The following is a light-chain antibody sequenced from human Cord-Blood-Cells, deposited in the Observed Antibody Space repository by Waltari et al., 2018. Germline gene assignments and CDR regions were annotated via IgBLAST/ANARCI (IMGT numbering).Light chain of an antibody. Sequence: DTQMPQSPSSRSDSVGAGASITCRASQGFSNYLAWYQQKPGKVPTPLIYAASTLQSAIPSRFSGSGTGTDSTLTISSLQPEDVATYYCQKYTRAPPTFGGGTKVDIK. CDR3: QKYTRAPPT. V-gene: IGKV1-27*01. CDR2: AAS. CDR1: QGFSNY. J-gene: IGKJ4*01.